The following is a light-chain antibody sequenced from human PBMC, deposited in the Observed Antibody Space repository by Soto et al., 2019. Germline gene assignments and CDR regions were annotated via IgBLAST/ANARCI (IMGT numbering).Light chain of an antibody. V-gene: IGLV2-14*03. Sequence: QSVLTPPASVSGSPGQSITISCTGTSSDVGAYNFVSWHQQHPGKAPNLMIYNVYDRPSGISYRFSGSKSGNTASLTISGLQGEDEADYYCSAYTVSRTYVFGTGTKVTVL. J-gene: IGLJ1*01. CDR1: SSDVGAYNF. CDR3: SAYTVSRTYV. CDR2: NVY.